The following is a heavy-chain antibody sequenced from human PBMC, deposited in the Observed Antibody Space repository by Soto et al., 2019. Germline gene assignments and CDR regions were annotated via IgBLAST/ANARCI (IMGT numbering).Heavy chain of an antibody. D-gene: IGHD6-19*01. Sequence: GGSLRLSCAASGFPFSSYAMNWVRQAPGKGLEWVSTISDTTYYADSVKGRFTISRDNSNNTLYLQMNNLRAEDTAVYYCAKDAPDMNGWFYFDYWGQGALVTVSS. V-gene: IGHV3-23*01. CDR3: AKDAPDMNGWFYFDY. CDR1: GFPFSSYA. CDR2: ISDTT. J-gene: IGHJ4*02.